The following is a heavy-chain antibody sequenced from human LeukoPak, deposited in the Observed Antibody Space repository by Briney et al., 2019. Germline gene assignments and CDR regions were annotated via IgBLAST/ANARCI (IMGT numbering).Heavy chain of an antibody. CDR3: ARDGDIDYYDSSGYYYVGSFDY. D-gene: IGHD3-22*01. J-gene: IGHJ4*02. CDR1: GFTFSSYS. Sequence: GGSLRLSCAASGFTFSSYSMNWVRQAPGKGLEWVSSISSSSSYIYYADSVKGRFTISRDNAKNSLYLQMNSLRAEDTAVYYCARDGDIDYYDSSGYYYVGSFDYWGQGTLVTVSS. CDR2: ISSSSSYI. V-gene: IGHV3-21*01.